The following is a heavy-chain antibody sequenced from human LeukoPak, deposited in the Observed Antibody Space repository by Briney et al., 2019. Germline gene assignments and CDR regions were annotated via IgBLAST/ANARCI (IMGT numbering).Heavy chain of an antibody. CDR3: ARVTIFGVVIISFDY. D-gene: IGHD3-3*01. Sequence: PSETLSLTCTVSGGSISSYYWSWIRQPPGKGLEWIGYIYYSGSTNYNPSLKSRVTISVDTSKNQFSLKLSSVTAADTAVYYCARVTIFGVVIISFDYWGQGTLVTVSS. CDR2: IYYSGST. V-gene: IGHV4-59*01. J-gene: IGHJ4*02. CDR1: GGSISSYY.